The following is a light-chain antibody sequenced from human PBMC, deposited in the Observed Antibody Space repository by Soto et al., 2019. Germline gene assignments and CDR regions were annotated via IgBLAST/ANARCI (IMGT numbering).Light chain of an antibody. J-gene: IGKJ4*01. V-gene: IGKV1-9*01. CDR1: QGISSY. Sequence: DIQLTQSPSLLSASVGDRVTITCRASQGISSYLAWYQQKPGKAPKLLIYAASTLQSGVPSRFSGSGSGTEFTLTISSLLPQDFATYYCQQGLTFGRGTKVEIK. CDR2: AAS. CDR3: QQGLT.